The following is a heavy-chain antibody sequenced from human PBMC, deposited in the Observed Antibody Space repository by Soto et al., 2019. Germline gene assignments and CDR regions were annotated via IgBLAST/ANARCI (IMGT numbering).Heavy chain of an antibody. D-gene: IGHD3-9*01. J-gene: IGHJ5*02. V-gene: IGHV1-18*01. CDR3: ARGGYDILTSSNWFDP. CDR1: GYTFTSYG. CDR2: ISAYNGNT. Sequence: EASVKVSCKASGYTFTSYGISWVRQAPGQGLEWMGWISAYNGNTNYAQKLQGRVTMTTDTSTSTAYMELRSLRSDDTAVYYCARGGYDILTSSNWFDPWGQGTLVTVSS.